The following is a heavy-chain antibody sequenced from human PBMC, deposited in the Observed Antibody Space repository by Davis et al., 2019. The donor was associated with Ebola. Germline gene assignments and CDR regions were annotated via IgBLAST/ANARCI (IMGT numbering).Heavy chain of an antibody. Sequence: ASVKVSCKASGYTFTSCYMHWVRQAPGQGLEWMGIINPSGGSTSYEQKFQGRVTITRDTYASTAYMELSSLRSEDTAVYYCARDSSSSGWYIGHYGMDVWGKGTTVTVSS. CDR3: ARDSSSSGWYIGHYGMDV. J-gene: IGHJ6*04. D-gene: IGHD6-19*01. CDR1: GYTFTSCY. V-gene: IGHV1-46*01. CDR2: INPSGGST.